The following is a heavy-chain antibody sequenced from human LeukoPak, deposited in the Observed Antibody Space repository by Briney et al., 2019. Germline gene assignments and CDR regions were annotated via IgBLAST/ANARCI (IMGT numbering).Heavy chain of an antibody. D-gene: IGHD1-26*01. CDR3: ARLWELLPLDY. J-gene: IGHJ4*02. V-gene: IGHV1-18*01. Sequence: GASVKVSCKASGYTFTSYGTSWVRQAPGQGLEWMGWISAHNGNTNYAQKLQGRVTMTTDTSTSTAYMELRSLRSDDTAVYYCARLWELLPLDYWGQGTLVTVSS. CDR2: ISAHNGNT. CDR1: GYTFTSYG.